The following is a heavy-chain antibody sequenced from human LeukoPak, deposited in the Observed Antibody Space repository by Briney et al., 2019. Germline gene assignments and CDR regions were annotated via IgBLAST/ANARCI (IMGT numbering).Heavy chain of an antibody. CDR3: ARLAHSSSWYRNRDNWFDP. J-gene: IGHJ5*02. D-gene: IGHD6-13*01. Sequence: GESLKISCKGSGYTFNDYWIGWVRQMPGKGLEWMGIIYPGDSDTRYSPSFQGQVTISADKSISTAYLQWSSLKASDTAMYYCARLAHSSSWYRNRDNWFDPWGQGTLVTVSS. V-gene: IGHV5-51*01. CDR1: GYTFNDYW. CDR2: IYPGDSDT.